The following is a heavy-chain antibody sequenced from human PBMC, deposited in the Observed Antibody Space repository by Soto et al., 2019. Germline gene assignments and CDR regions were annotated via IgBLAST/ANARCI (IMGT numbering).Heavy chain of an antibody. CDR1: GFTFSSYW. CDR2: INSDGSTT. Sequence: PGGSLRLSCAASGFTFSSYWMHWVRQAPGKGLVWVSRINSDGSTTSYADSVKGRFTISRDNAKNTLYLQMNSLRAEDTAVYYCARVGIGVYNFDYWGKGTLVTVSS. CDR3: ARVGIGVYNFDY. D-gene: IGHD3-16*01. J-gene: IGHJ4*02. V-gene: IGHV3-74*01.